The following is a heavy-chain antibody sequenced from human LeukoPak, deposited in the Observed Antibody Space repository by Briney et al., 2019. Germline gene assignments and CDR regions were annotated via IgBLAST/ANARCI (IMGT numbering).Heavy chain of an antibody. Sequence: SVKVSCKASGGTFGVNAIHWVRQAPGQGLEWMGDIIPIFPKSNYVQKFQGRVTFIADESTSTAYMEMSSLTSEDTAVYYCARDGVRNMGLRLDYWGQGTLVIVSS. CDR1: GGTFGVNA. CDR3: ARDGVRNMGLRLDY. D-gene: IGHD1-14*01. CDR2: IIPIFPKS. J-gene: IGHJ4*02. V-gene: IGHV1-69*13.